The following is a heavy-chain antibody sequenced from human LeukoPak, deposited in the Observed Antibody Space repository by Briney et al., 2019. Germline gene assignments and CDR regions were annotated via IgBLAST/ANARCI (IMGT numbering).Heavy chain of an antibody. CDR1: KYTFTSYY. J-gene: IGHJ4*02. CDR2: INPSGGST. Sequence: ASVKVSCKASKYTFTSYYIHWVRQAPGQGLEWMGIINPSGGSTSYPQKFQGRVTMTRDTSTSTVYMELSGLRSEDTAVYYCARDPAPDTSGYLFDYWGQGTLVTVSS. CDR3: ARDPAPDTSGYLFDY. D-gene: IGHD3-22*01. V-gene: IGHV1-46*01.